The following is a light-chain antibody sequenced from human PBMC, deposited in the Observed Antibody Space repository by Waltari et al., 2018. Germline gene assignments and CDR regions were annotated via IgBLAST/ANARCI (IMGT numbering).Light chain of an antibody. V-gene: IGKV4-1*01. CDR3: QQYYATPRT. Sequence: DIVMTQSPDSLAVSLGERATINCKSSQSLLYNSNNKNYLAWYQQKPGQPPKMLIYWASSREYGVPGRFSGSGSGTDFTLTISSLQAEDVAVYYCQQYYATPRTFGPGTKVDIK. CDR2: WAS. CDR1: QSLLYNSNNKNY. J-gene: IGKJ3*01.